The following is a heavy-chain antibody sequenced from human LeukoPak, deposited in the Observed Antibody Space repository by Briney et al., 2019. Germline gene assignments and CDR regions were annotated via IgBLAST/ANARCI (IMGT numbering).Heavy chain of an antibody. CDR3: TTEWELLLRVDY. D-gene: IGHD1-26*01. Sequence: PGGSLRLSCAASGFTFSNAWMSWVRQAPGKGLEWVGRIKSKTDGGTTDYAAPVKGRFTISRDDSKNTLYLQMNSLKTEDTAVYYCTTEWELLLRVDYWGQGTLVTVSS. J-gene: IGHJ4*02. V-gene: IGHV3-15*01. CDR1: GFTFSNAW. CDR2: IKSKTDGGTT.